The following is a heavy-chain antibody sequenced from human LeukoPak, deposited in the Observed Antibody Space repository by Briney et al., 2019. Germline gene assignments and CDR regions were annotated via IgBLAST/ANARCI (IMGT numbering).Heavy chain of an antibody. CDR1: GDRVPSNTIT. D-gene: IGHD1-26*01. Sequence: SQTLSLTCAISGDRVPSNTITWNWIRQSPSRGLEWLGRTLYRSKWCYDYAVSVKSRITINPDTSKNQFSLQLSSVTPEDTAVYYCATEASGAYDAWGQGILVTVSS. J-gene: IGHJ5*02. V-gene: IGHV6-1*01. CDR2: TLYRSKWCY. CDR3: ATEASGAYDA.